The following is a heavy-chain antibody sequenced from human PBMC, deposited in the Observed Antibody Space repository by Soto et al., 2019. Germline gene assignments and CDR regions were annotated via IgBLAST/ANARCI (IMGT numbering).Heavy chain of an antibody. D-gene: IGHD3-10*01. CDR2: IHHSGST. CDR1: GGSISNNNW. J-gene: IGHJ5*02. CDR3: ARGNIIGITMVRGVLFDP. V-gene: IGHV4-4*02. Sequence: QVQLHELGPGLVKPSGTLSLTCGVSGGSISNNNWWTWVRQPPGKGLEWIGEIHHSGSTNYNPSLKSRVTISVDKSKNQFSLKLSSVTAADTAVYYCARGNIIGITMVRGVLFDPWGQGTLVTVSS.